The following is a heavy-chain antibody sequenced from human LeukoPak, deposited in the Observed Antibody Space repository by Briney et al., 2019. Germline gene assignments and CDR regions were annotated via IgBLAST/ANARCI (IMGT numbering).Heavy chain of an antibody. D-gene: IGHD3/OR15-3a*01. J-gene: IGHJ4*02. CDR2: IRHDGSNK. CDR1: GFRFNNYA. V-gene: IGHV3-30*02. Sequence: QPGGSLRLSCAASGFRFNNYAMHWVRQAPGKGLEWVAFIRHDGSNKYYSDSVKGRFTISRDNSKNTLYVQMNSLRTEDTAVYYCAKDRDWTFDYWGQGTLVTVYS. CDR3: AKDRDWTFDY.